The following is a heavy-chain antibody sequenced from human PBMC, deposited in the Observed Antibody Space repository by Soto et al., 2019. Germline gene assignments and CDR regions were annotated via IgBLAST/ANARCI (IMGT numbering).Heavy chain of an antibody. CDR3: ARDEGEDYGDFFRL. Sequence: QVQLVQSGAELKEPGASVKVSCKTSGYTFTDYDINWVRLAPGLGLEWLGWMNTNSGTRGHAQKFQGRINMTRDASINTAYLELSGLTSEDTAIYFCARDEGEDYGDFFRLWGQGTLVAVSS. D-gene: IGHD4-17*01. V-gene: IGHV1-8*02. CDR1: GYTFTDYD. CDR2: MNTNSGTR. J-gene: IGHJ4*02.